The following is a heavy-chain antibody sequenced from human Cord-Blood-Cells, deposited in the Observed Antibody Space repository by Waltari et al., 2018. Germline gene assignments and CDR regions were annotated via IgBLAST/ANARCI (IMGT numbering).Heavy chain of an antibody. V-gene: IGHV1-2*04. CDR3: ARGKGSSSGLEIDY. CDR2: INPNSGGT. J-gene: IGHJ4*02. D-gene: IGHD6-6*01. CDR1: GYHFTGYY. Sequence: QVQLVQSGAEVKKPGASVEVACKASGYHFTGYYMPWVRQAPGQGLEWMGWINPNSGGTNYAQKFQGWVTMTRDTSISTAYMELSRLRSDDTAVYYCARGKGSSSGLEIDYWGQGTLVTVSS.